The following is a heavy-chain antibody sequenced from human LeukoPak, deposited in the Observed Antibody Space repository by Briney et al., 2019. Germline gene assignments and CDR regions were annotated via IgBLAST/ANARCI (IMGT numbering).Heavy chain of an antibody. CDR2: ISGSGGST. J-gene: IGHJ1*01. Sequence: GGSLRLSCAASGFTFSSYAMSWVCHAPGKGLELVLAISGSGGSTYYADSVKGRFTISRDNSKNTLYLQMNSLRAEDTAVYYCAKSLPPWWELQEYFQHWGQGTLVTVSS. D-gene: IGHD2-15*01. V-gene: IGHV3-23*01. CDR1: GFTFSSYA. CDR3: AKSLPPWWELQEYFQH.